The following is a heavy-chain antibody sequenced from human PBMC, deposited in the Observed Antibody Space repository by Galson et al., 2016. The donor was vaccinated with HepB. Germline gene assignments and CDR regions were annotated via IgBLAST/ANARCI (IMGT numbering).Heavy chain of an antibody. D-gene: IGHD3-22*01. V-gene: IGHV3-15*01. CDR2: IKSKTEGGTT. CDR3: STEWAYYDRRSYYLDY. J-gene: IGHJ4*02. CDR1: EFTFSSAW. Sequence: SLRLSCASSEFTFSSAWMSWVRQTPGKGLEWVGRIKSKTEGGTTDYAAPVKGRFTISRDDSKNTLYLQMNSLKIEDTAVYYCSTEWAYYDRRSYYLDYWGLGTLVSVSS.